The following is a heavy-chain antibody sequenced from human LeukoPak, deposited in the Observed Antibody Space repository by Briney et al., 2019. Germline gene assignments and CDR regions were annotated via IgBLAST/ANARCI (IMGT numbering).Heavy chain of an antibody. CDR1: GFTFSDYA. CDR2: ISGSGGRT. Sequence: GGSLRLSCAASGFTFSDYAMSWVRQAPGEGLKWVSAISGSGGRTYYADSVTGRFTISRDNSKKTLYLQMNSLRAEDTAVYYCAKAVRYCGGDCYSTGLGYWGQGTLVTVSS. CDR3: AKAVRYCGGDCYSTGLGY. J-gene: IGHJ4*02. V-gene: IGHV3-23*01. D-gene: IGHD2-21*02.